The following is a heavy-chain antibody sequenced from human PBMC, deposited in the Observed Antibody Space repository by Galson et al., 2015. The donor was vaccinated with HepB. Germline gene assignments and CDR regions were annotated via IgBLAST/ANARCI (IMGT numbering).Heavy chain of an antibody. J-gene: IGHJ2*01. CDR1: GFTFSSYA. D-gene: IGHD2-21*02. CDR2: IIPIFGTA. CDR3: ARDDLAYCGGDCYSRFWYFDL. Sequence: SCAASGFTFSSYAMHWVRQAPGQGLEWMGGIIPIFGTANYAQKFQGRVTITADESTSTAYMELSSLRSEDTAVYYCARDDLAYCGGDCYSRFWYFDLWGRGTLVTVSS. V-gene: IGHV1-69*01.